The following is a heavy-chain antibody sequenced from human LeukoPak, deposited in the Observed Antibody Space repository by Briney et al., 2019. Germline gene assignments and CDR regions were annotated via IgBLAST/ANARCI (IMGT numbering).Heavy chain of an antibody. Sequence: SETLSLTCTVSGGSISSYYWSWIRQPPGKGLEWIGYIYYSGSTNYNPSLKSRVTISVDTPKNQFSLKLSSVTAADTAVYYCARPTYCGGDCYQGDAFDIWGQGTMVTVSS. J-gene: IGHJ3*02. D-gene: IGHD2-21*01. CDR1: GGSISSYY. V-gene: IGHV4-59*08. CDR3: ARPTYCGGDCYQGDAFDI. CDR2: IYYSGST.